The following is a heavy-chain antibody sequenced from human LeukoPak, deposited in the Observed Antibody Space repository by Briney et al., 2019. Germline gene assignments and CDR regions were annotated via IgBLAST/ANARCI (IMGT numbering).Heavy chain of an antibody. V-gene: IGHV1-2*02. CDR3: ARGAVRYSGYGYFDY. Sequence: ASVKVSCKASGYTFTGYYMHWVRQAPGQGLEWMGWINPNSGGTNYAQKFQGRVTMTRDTSISTAYMELSRLRSDDTAVYYCARGAVRYSGYGYFDYWGQGTLVTASS. D-gene: IGHD5-12*01. J-gene: IGHJ4*02. CDR1: GYTFTGYY. CDR2: INPNSGGT.